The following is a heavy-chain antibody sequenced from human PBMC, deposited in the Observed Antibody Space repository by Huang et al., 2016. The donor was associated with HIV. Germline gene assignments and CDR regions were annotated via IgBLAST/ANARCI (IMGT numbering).Heavy chain of an antibody. V-gene: IGHV1-69*13. CDR3: ASGASYEIWTPYYSGWHYSMDV. CDR2: MFPMLWRA. CDR1: GGSFKISG. D-gene: IGHD3-9*01. Sequence: QVHLVQSGAEVMKPGSSVRVSCTASGGSFKISGISWVRQAPGQGLEWLGGMFPMLWRANDAQKMSDRVTMPASESTPTVYMDLTSLMPEDTAVYSCASGASYEIWTPYYSGWHYSMDVWGEGTTVTVSS. J-gene: IGHJ6*03.